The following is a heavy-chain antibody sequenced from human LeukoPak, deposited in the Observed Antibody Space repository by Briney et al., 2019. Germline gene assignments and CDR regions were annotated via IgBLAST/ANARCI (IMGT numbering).Heavy chain of an antibody. D-gene: IGHD6-25*01. V-gene: IGHV1-2*02. Sequence: ASVKVSFKASGYTLTGYFMSWVRQAPGQRLEWMGWINPNNGDTKFAHNFKGRVTLTRDRSINTAYMELTRLTSDDTAVYFCARRRGYLLDFWGQGTLVTVSS. CDR2: INPNNGDT. J-gene: IGHJ4*02. CDR3: ARRRGYLLDF. CDR1: GYTLTGYF.